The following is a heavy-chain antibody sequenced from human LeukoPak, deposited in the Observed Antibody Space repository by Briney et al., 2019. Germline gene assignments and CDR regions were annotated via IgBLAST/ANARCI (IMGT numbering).Heavy chain of an antibody. CDR2: IYHSGST. Sequence: SETLSLTCAVSGYSISSGYYWGWIRQPQGKGLDWIGSIYHSGSTYYNPSLKSRVTISVDTSKNQFSLKLSSMTAADTAVYYCARDPRLNWFDPWGQGTLVTVSS. CDR3: ARDPRLNWFDP. J-gene: IGHJ5*02. V-gene: IGHV4-38-2*02. CDR1: GYSISSGYY.